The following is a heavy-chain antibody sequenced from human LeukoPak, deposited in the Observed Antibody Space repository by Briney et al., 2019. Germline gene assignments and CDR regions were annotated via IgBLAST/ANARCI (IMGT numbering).Heavy chain of an antibody. J-gene: IGHJ4*02. D-gene: IGHD3-22*01. CDR1: GGSISSFY. Sequence: SETLSLTCTVSGGSISSFYRSWIRQPAGKGLEWIGRIHTSGSTNYNPSLRSRVTMSVDTSKNLFSLKLSSVTAADTAVYYCASEYYYDTSGYYSLAYWGQGTLVTVSS. CDR3: ASEYYYDTSGYYSLAY. V-gene: IGHV4-4*07. CDR2: IHTSGST.